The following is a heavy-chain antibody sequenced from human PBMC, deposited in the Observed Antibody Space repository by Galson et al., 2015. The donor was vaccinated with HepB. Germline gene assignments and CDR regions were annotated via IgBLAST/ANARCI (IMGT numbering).Heavy chain of an antibody. J-gene: IGHJ4*02. CDR3: AKRDFSDSGYAPLVDS. D-gene: IGHD5-18*01. V-gene: IGHV3-23*01. CDR2: ITATGSRT. Sequence: SLRLSCAASGFTFSAYAMAWVRHTPGKGLECVSGITATGSRTYYADSVRGRFSISRDNSKSTLYLQMNGLKAEDTATYYCAKRDFSDSGYAPLVDSWGQGTRVTVSP. CDR1: GFTFSAYA.